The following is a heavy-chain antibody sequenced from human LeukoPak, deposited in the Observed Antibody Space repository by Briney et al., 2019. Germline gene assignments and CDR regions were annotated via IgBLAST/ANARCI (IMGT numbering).Heavy chain of an antibody. CDR1: GFTFSSYS. Sequence: PGGSLRLSCAASGFTFSSYSMNWVRQAPGKGLEWVSSISSSSSYIYYADSVKGRFTISRDNAKNSLYLQMNSLRAEDTAVYYCARAPGDYYDSSGLFYYYYYYMDVWGKGTTVTVSS. J-gene: IGHJ6*03. CDR3: ARAPGDYYDSSGLFYYYYYYMDV. CDR2: ISSSSSYI. V-gene: IGHV3-21*01. D-gene: IGHD3-22*01.